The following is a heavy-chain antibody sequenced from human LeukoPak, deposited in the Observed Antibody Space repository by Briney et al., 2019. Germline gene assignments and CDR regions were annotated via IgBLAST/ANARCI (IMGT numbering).Heavy chain of an antibody. Sequence: SVKVSCKASGYTFTSYGISWVRQAPGQGLEWMGRIIPILGIANYAQKFQGRVTITADKSTSTAYMELSSLRSEDTAVYYCARGEDIVVVPAAPFDYWGQGTLVTVSS. J-gene: IGHJ4*02. CDR2: IIPILGIA. D-gene: IGHD2-2*01. CDR3: ARGEDIVVVPAAPFDY. CDR1: GYTFTSYG. V-gene: IGHV1-69*04.